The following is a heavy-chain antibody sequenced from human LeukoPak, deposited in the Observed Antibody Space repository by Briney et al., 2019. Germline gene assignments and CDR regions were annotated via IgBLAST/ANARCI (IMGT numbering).Heavy chain of an antibody. CDR3: ARDGTLGYYDSSADFDY. D-gene: IGHD3-22*01. V-gene: IGHV1-69*04. J-gene: IGHJ4*02. CDR1: GGTFSSYA. Sequence: SVKVSCKASGGTFSSYAISWVRQAPGQGLEWMGRIIPILGIANYAQKFQGRVTITADKSTSTAYMELSSLRSEDTAVYYCARDGTLGYYDSSADFDYWGQGTLVTVSS. CDR2: IIPILGIA.